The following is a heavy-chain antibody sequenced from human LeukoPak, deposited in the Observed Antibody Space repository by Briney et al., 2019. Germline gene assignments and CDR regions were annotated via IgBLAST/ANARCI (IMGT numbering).Heavy chain of an antibody. V-gene: IGHV4-4*02. CDR2: IYQSGRT. J-gene: IGHJ5*02. Sequence: SGTLSLTCAVSGGSISSDNWWTWVRQPPGKGLEWIGQIYQSGRTNYNPSLKSRVTISVDKSKNQFSLKLSSVTAADTVMYYCARDSYYFGSGSDNTPYNWFDPWGQGTLVTVSS. D-gene: IGHD3-10*01. CDR3: ARDSYYFGSGSDNTPYNWFDP. CDR1: GGSISSDNW.